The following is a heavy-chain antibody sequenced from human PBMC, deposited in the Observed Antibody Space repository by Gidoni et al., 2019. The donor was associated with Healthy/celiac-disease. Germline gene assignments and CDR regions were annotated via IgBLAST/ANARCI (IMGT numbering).Heavy chain of an antibody. J-gene: IGHJ4*02. Sequence: QVQLQQWGAGLLKPSATLSLTCAVYGGSFSGYYWSWIRQPPGKGLEWIGEINHSGSTNYNPSLKSRVTISVDTSKNQFSLKLSSVTAADTAVYYCARRRLRIVGATDYFDYWGQGTLVTVSS. CDR1: GGSFSGYY. CDR3: ARRRLRIVGATDYFDY. D-gene: IGHD1-26*01. CDR2: INHSGST. V-gene: IGHV4-34*01.